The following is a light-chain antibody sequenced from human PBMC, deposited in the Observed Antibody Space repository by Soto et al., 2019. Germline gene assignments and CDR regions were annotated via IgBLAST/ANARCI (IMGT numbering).Light chain of an antibody. V-gene: IGKV3-20*01. CDR2: GAS. CDR1: QSVSSNY. J-gene: IGKJ3*01. CDR3: QQSAT. Sequence: SVSNQSPCTLSLSTGERDTLSCRASQSVSSNYLAWYQQKPGQAPRLLIYGASSRATGIPDRFSGSGSGTDFTLTISSLEPEDFAVYSCQQSATFGPGTKADIK.